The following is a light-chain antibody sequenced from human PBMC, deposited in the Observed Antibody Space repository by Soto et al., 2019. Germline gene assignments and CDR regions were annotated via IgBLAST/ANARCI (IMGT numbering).Light chain of an antibody. V-gene: IGLV1-44*01. J-gene: IGLJ1*01. CDR1: SSNIGSNT. Sequence: QSVLTQPPSASGTPGQRVTISCSGSSSNIGSNTVNWYQQLPGTAPKLLIYSNNQRPSGVPDRFSGSKSGTSASLAITGLQGEDEADYYCQSYDSSLSAYVFGTGTKVTVL. CDR2: SNN. CDR3: QSYDSSLSAYV.